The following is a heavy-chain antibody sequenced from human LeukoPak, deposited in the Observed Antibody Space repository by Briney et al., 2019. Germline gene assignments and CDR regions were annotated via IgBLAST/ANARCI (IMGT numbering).Heavy chain of an antibody. Sequence: GGSLRLSCAASGFTFSDNYMSWIRQAPGKGLEWVSYISSSGSIYYADSVKGRFAISRDNAKNSLYLQMNSLRAEDTAVYYCARDWRDSSGKFPNDAFDIWGQGTMVTVSS. CDR2: ISSSGSI. CDR1: GFTFSDNY. CDR3: ARDWRDSSGKFPNDAFDI. V-gene: IGHV3-11*04. J-gene: IGHJ3*02. D-gene: IGHD3-22*01.